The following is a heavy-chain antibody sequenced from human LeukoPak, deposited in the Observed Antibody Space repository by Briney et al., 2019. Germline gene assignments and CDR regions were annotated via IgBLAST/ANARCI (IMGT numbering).Heavy chain of an antibody. CDR1: GGSISSGGYY. CDR3: ARGYCSSTSCYASKHYYYYYGMDV. Sequence: SQTLSLTCTVSGGSISSGGYYWSWIRQHPGKGLEWIGSIYYSGSTYYNPSLKSRVTISVDTSKNQFSLKLSSVTAADTAVYYCARGYCSSTSCYASKHYYYYYGMDVWGQGTTVTVSS. J-gene: IGHJ6*02. CDR2: IYYSGST. D-gene: IGHD2-2*01. V-gene: IGHV4-31*03.